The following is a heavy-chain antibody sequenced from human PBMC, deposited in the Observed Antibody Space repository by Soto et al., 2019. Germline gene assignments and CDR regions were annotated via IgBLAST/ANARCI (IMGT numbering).Heavy chain of an antibody. Sequence: SETLSLTCTVSGGSISSYYWSWFRQSPEKGPEWIGYIYYSGTTNYNPSLQSRVTMSVDSSKNQVSLKLSSVTAADTGVYYCASSSPFHYWGPGILVTVSS. D-gene: IGHD6-6*01. CDR2: IYYSGTT. V-gene: IGHV4-59*08. CDR1: GGSISSYY. J-gene: IGHJ4*02. CDR3: ASSSPFHY.